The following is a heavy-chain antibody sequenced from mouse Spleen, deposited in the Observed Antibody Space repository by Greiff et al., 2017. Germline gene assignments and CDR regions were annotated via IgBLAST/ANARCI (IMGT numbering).Heavy chain of an antibody. CDR3: ARNYLITHYYAMDY. D-gene: IGHD2-4*01. V-gene: IGHV2-9-1*01. CDR1: GFSLTSYA. CDR2: IWTGGGT. J-gene: IGHJ4*01. Sequence: VHLVESGPGLVAPSQSLSITCTVSGFSLTSYAISWVRQPPGKGLEWLGVIWTGGGTNYNSALKSRLSISKDNSKSQVFLKMNSLQTDDTARYYCARNYLITHYYAMDYWGQGTSVTVSS.